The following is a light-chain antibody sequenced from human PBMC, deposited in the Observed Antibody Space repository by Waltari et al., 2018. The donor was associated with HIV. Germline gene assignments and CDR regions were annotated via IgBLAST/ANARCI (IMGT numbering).Light chain of an antibody. CDR2: EVS. V-gene: IGLV2-14*01. CDR1: SSDVGLYNY. J-gene: IGLJ1*01. Sequence: QSALTQPASVSGSPGQSITISCTGTSSDVGLYNYVSWYQQHPGKAPKPMICEVSNRPSGVSNRFSGSKSGNTASLTISGLQAEDEADYYCSSYTGSSTLYVFGTGTKVTVL. CDR3: SSYTGSSTLYV.